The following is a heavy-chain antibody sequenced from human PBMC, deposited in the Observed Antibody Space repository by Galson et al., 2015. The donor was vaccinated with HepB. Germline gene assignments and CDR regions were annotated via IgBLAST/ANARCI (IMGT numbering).Heavy chain of an antibody. Sequence: SLRLSCAASGFTFSNAWMSWVRQAPGKGLEWAGRIKSKTDGGTTDYAAPVKGRFTISRDDSKNTLYLQMNSLKTEDTAVYYCTTAEQQLSPYYYGTDVWGQGTTVTVSS. D-gene: IGHD6-13*01. CDR3: TTAEQQLSPYYYGTDV. V-gene: IGHV3-15*01. CDR2: IKSKTDGGTT. J-gene: IGHJ6*02. CDR1: GFTFSNAW.